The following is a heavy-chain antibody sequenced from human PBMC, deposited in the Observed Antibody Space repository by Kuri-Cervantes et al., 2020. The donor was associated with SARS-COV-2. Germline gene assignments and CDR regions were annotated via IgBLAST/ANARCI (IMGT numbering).Heavy chain of an antibody. D-gene: IGHD3-22*01. J-gene: IGHJ6*02. CDR2: ISSSSSTI. Sequence: GESLKISCAASGFTFSSYSMNWVRQAPGKGLEWVSYISSSSSTIYYADSVKGRFTISRDNAKNSLYLQMNSLRDEDTAVYYCAREGYYEPTDMDVWGQGTTVTVSS. V-gene: IGHV3-48*02. CDR1: GFTFSSYS. CDR3: AREGYYEPTDMDV.